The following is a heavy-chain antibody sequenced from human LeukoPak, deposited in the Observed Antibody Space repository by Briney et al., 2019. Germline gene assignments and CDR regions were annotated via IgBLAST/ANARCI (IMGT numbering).Heavy chain of an antibody. CDR2: IWYGGSNK. Sequence: GGSLRLSCAASRFTFTTSSMHWVRQAPGKGLEWVAVIWYGGSNKYYADSVKGRFTISRDNSKNTLYLQMNSLRAEDTAVYYCAKDGGSYYLDYWGQGTLVTVSS. D-gene: IGHD1-26*01. J-gene: IGHJ4*02. V-gene: IGHV3-30*02. CDR3: AKDGGSYYLDY. CDR1: RFTFTTSS.